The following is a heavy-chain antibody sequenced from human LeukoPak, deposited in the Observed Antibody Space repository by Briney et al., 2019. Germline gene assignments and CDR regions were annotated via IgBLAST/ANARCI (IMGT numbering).Heavy chain of an antibody. D-gene: IGHD3-22*01. Sequence: SETLSLTCTVSGGSISSSSYYWGWIRQPPGKGLEWIGSIYYSGSTYYNPALKSRVTISVDTSKNQFSLKLSSVTAADTAVYYCARSSRDGYDSSGYPGIFDYWGQGTLVTVSS. CDR3: ARSSRDGYDSSGYPGIFDY. CDR2: IYYSGST. CDR1: GGSISSSSYY. V-gene: IGHV4-39*07. J-gene: IGHJ4*02.